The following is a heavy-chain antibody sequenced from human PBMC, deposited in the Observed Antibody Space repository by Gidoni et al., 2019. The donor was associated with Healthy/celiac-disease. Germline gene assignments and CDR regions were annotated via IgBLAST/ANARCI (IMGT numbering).Heavy chain of an antibody. D-gene: IGHD3-10*01. J-gene: IGHJ3*02. Sequence: QVQLVESGGGVVQPGRSLRLSCAASGFTFSSYGMHWVRQAPGKGLEWVAVIWYDGSNKYYADSVKGRFTISRDNSKNTLYLQMNSLRAEDTAVYYCARDQCGLLLCDPPRAAVGAFDIWGQGTMVTVSS. CDR2: IWYDGSNK. V-gene: IGHV3-33*01. CDR1: GFTFSSYG. CDR3: ARDQCGLLLCDPPRAAVGAFDI.